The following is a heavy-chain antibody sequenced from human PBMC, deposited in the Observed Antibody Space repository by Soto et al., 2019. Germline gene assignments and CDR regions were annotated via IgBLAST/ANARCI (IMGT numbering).Heavy chain of an antibody. CDR2: RSYDGSNK. D-gene: IGHD2-2*01. V-gene: IGHV3-30-3*01. Sequence: QVQLVESGGGVVQPGRSLRLSCAASGFTFSSYAMHWVRQAPGKGLEWVAVRSYDGSNKYYADSVKGRFTISRDNAKNTLYLQMNSLRAEDTAVYYGSRPTVQVPAARGGGGWGQGTLVTVSS. J-gene: IGHJ4*02. CDR3: SRPTVQVPAARGGGG. CDR1: GFTFSSYA.